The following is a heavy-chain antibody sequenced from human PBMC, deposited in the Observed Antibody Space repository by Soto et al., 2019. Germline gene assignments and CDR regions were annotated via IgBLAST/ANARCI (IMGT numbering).Heavy chain of an antibody. CDR1: GFTFSSYW. CDR3: ARRGNPLLWFGGGMDV. D-gene: IGHD3-10*01. V-gene: IGHV3-7*03. J-gene: IGHJ6*02. CDR2: IKQDGSEK. Sequence: EVQLVESGGGLVQPGGSLRLSCAASGFTFSSYWMSWVRQAPGKGLEWVANIKQDGSEKYYVDSVKGRFTISRDNAKNSLYLQRNSLRAEDTAVYYCARRGNPLLWFGGGMDVWGQGTTVTVSS.